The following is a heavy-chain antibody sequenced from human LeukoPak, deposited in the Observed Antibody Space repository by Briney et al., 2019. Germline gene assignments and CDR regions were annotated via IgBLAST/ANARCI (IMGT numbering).Heavy chain of an antibody. D-gene: IGHD6-13*01. V-gene: IGHV5-51*01. CDR2: IYPGDSDT. J-gene: IGHJ5*02. CDR1: GSCSTSYA. Sequence: PGESLKVTRQGSGSCSTSYAGCWTRQMPGKGLEWMGIIYPGDSDTRYSPSFQDHVTISADNSISTAYLQRSSLKASDTAIYDHARLEACTAASSSYGRIDVWGQGTLVTVSS. CDR3: ARLEACTAASSSYGRIDV.